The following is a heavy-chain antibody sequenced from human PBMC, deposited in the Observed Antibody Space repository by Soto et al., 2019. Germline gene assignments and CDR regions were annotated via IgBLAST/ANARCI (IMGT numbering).Heavy chain of an antibody. J-gene: IGHJ4*02. Sequence: VQMLESGGGLVQRGGSLRLSCAASGFTFSSYAMRWVRQAPVKGLEWVSAISGSGDSTYYADSVKGRFTISRDNSKNTLYLQMNSLRAEDTAVYYCARRGSGSYYDYWGQGTLVTVSS. V-gene: IGHV3-23*01. CDR2: ISGSGDST. CDR1: GFTFSSYA. CDR3: ARRGSGSYYDY. D-gene: IGHD1-26*01.